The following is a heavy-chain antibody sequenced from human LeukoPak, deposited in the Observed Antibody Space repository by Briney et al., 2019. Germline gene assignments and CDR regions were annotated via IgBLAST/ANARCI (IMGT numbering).Heavy chain of an antibody. CDR1: GFTFSSYG. J-gene: IGHJ4*01. CDR2: INYDGANK. V-gene: IGHV3-33*01. CDR3: ARDPSLGY. Sequence: GGSLRLSCAASGFTFSSYGMHWVRQAPGKRLEWVAHINYDGANKYYADSVKGRFTISRDISKSTLYLQMNSLRAEDTAVYYCARDPSLGYWGQGTLVTVSS.